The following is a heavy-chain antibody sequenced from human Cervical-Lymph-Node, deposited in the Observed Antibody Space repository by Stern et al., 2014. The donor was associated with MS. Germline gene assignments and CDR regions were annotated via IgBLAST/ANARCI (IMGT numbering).Heavy chain of an antibody. Sequence: EVQLVESGAELIRPGESLKISCKGSGFKFSIYWIAWVRQMPGKGLEWMGIIYPGDSETRYSPSCQGQVTMSADNSASTAYLQWSSLNASDTAMYFCARQTTAWASDVWGQGTLVTVSS. CDR3: ARQTTAWASDV. V-gene: IGHV5-51*01. CDR2: IYPGDSET. D-gene: IGHD1-14*01. CDR1: GFKFSIYW. J-gene: IGHJ4*02.